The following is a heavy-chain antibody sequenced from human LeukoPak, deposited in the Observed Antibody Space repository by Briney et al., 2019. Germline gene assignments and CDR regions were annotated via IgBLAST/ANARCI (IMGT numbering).Heavy chain of an antibody. J-gene: IGHJ6*02. CDR2: IYYSGST. Sequence: SETLSLTCTVSGGSISSGDYYWSWIRQPPGKGLEWIGYIYYSGSTYYNPSLKSRVTISVDTSKNQFSLKLSSVTAADTAVYYCARDIVVVPAASRDYYYYYGTDVWGQGTTVTVSS. CDR3: ARDIVVVPAASRDYYYYYGTDV. D-gene: IGHD2-2*01. CDR1: GGSISSGDYY. V-gene: IGHV4-30-4*01.